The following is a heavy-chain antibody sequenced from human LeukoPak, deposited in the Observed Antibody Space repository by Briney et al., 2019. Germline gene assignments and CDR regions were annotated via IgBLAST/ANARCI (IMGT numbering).Heavy chain of an antibody. D-gene: IGHD3-10*01. CDR2: INHSGST. Sequence: SETLSPTCAVHGGSFSGYYWSWIRQPPGKGLEWIGEINHSGSTNYNPSLKSRVTISKDTSKNQFSLRLSSVTAADTAVYYCASGYCSGSYWVYWGQGTLVTVSS. V-gene: IGHV4-34*01. CDR1: GGSFSGYY. CDR3: ASGYCSGSYWVY. J-gene: IGHJ4*02.